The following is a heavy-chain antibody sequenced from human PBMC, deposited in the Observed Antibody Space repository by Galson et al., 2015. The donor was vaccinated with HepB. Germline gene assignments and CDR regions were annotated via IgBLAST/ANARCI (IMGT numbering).Heavy chain of an antibody. J-gene: IGHJ4*02. CDR1: GYSVTEVT. Sequence: SVKVSCMDSGYSVTEVTIHWMRQSAGKGLEWMGGFRPDDGEVIYAQNFQGRITMTEDTSADTAYMELGSLRSEDTAVYFCAVFEWRTNVFDFWGQGTLVTVSS. CDR3: AVFEWRTNVFDF. V-gene: IGHV1-24*01. D-gene: IGHD2-8*01. CDR2: FRPDDGEV.